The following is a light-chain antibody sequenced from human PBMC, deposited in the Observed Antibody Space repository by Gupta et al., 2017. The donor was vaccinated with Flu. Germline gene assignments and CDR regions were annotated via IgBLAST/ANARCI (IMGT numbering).Light chain of an antibody. CDR2: RND. Sequence: RVTISCSGSRSNIRTNSVFWYQHLPGTAPKPLIYRNDQRPSGVPDRFSGSKSGTSASLAISGLRSEDEADFYCAAWDDSLGGYVFGTGTKVTVL. CDR1: RSNIRTNS. J-gene: IGLJ1*01. V-gene: IGLV1-47*01. CDR3: AAWDDSLGGYV.